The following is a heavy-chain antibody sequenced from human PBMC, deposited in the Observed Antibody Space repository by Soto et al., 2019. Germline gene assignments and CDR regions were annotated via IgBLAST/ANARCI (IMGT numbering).Heavy chain of an antibody. J-gene: IGHJ5*02. Sequence: QVQLQESGPGLVKPSDTLSLTCAVSGYPISSSTSWGWIRQPPGKGLEWFGHIYYSGRTYYNPSLKSRVTMSVDTSKNQFSLKLSSVTAVDTAVYYCARKGEEGWFDPWGQGTLVTVSS. CDR3: ARKGEEGWFDP. V-gene: IGHV4-28*01. CDR1: GYPISSSTS. D-gene: IGHD2-21*01. CDR2: IYYSGRT.